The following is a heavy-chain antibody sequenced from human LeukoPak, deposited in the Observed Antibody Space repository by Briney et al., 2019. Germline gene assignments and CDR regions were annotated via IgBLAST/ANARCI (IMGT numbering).Heavy chain of an antibody. Sequence: GGSLRLSCAASGFTFSSYWMHWVRQAPGKGLVWVSRINSDGSRTSYADSVKGRFTISRDNAKNTLYLQMNSLRAQDTAVYYCARERKLMGFDYWGQGTLVTVSS. V-gene: IGHV3-74*01. CDR1: GFTFSSYW. D-gene: IGHD2-8*01. CDR2: INSDGSRT. CDR3: ARERKLMGFDY. J-gene: IGHJ4*02.